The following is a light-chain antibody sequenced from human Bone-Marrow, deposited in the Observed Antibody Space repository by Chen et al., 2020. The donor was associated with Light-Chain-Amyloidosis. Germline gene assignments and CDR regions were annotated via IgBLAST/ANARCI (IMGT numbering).Light chain of an antibody. CDR1: NLGSTS. Sequence: SYVLTQPSSVSVAPGQTATLACGGNNLGSTSVHWYQQTPGQAPLLVVYDDSDRPSGIPERLSGSNSGNTATLTISRVEAGDEADDYCQVWDRSSDRPVFGGGTKLTVL. V-gene: IGLV3-21*02. J-gene: IGLJ3*02. CDR2: DDS. CDR3: QVWDRSSDRPV.